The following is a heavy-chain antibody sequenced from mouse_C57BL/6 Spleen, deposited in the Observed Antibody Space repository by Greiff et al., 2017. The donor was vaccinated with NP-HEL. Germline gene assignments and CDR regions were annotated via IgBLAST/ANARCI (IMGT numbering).Heavy chain of an antibody. CDR2: ISYDGSN. CDR1: GYSITSGYY. V-gene: IGHV3-6*01. CDR3: ASGGYAMDY. Sequence: EVQLVESGPGLVKPSQSLSLTCSVTGYSITSGYYWNWIRQFPGNKLEWMGYISYDGSNNYNPSLKNRISITRDTSKNQFFLKLNSVTTEDTATYYCASGGYAMDYWGQGTSVTVSS. J-gene: IGHJ4*01.